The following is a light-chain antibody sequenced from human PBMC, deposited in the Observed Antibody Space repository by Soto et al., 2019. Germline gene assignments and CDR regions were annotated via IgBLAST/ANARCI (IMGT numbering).Light chain of an antibody. CDR3: QQHGSSPRT. CDR1: QSVSSSY. Sequence: EIVLTQSPGTLSLSPGERATLSCRASQSVSSSYLAWYQQKPGQAPRLLIYGASSRATGIPDRFSGSGSGTDCTVSFCRLEPGDFAVYYCQQHGSSPRTFGEGTKVDIK. J-gene: IGKJ1*01. V-gene: IGKV3-20*01. CDR2: GAS.